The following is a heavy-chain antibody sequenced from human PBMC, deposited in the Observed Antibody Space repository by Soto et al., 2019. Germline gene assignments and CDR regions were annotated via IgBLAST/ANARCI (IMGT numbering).Heavy chain of an antibody. Sequence: SGPTLVNPTQTLTLTCTFSGFSLSTSGVGVGWIRQPPGKALEWLALIYWDDDKRYSPSLKSRLTITKDTSKNQVVLTMTNMDPVDTATYYCAHTRYCSSTSCLLDYFDYWGQGILVTVSS. CDR1: GFSLSTSGVG. D-gene: IGHD2-2*01. J-gene: IGHJ4*02. V-gene: IGHV2-5*02. CDR3: AHTRYCSSTSCLLDYFDY. CDR2: IYWDDDK.